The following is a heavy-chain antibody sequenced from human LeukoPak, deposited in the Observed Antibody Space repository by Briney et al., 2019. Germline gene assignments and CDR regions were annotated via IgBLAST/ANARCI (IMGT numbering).Heavy chain of an antibody. CDR1: GYTFTGYY. CDR3: ARPFNLVGAIPAFDY. D-gene: IGHD1-26*01. Sequence: GASVKVSCKASGYTFTGYYMHWVRQAPGQGLEWMGWINPNSGGTNYAQKFQGRVTMTRDTSISTAYMELSRLRSDDTAVYYCARPFNLVGAIPAFDYWGQGTLVTVSS. V-gene: IGHV1-2*02. J-gene: IGHJ4*02. CDR2: INPNSGGT.